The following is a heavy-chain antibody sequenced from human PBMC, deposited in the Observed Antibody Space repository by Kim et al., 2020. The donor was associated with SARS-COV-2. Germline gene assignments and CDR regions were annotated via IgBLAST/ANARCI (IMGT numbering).Heavy chain of an antibody. CDR3: AKDLHYDFWSGYSFDD. CDR2: ISGSGGST. D-gene: IGHD3-3*01. Sequence: GGSLRLSCAASGFTFSSYAMSWVRQAPGKGLEWVSAISGSGGSTYYADSVKGRFTISRDNSKNTLYLQMNSLRAEDTAVYYCAKDLHYDFWSGYSFDDWGQGTLVTVSS. J-gene: IGHJ4*02. CDR1: GFTFSSYA. V-gene: IGHV3-23*01.